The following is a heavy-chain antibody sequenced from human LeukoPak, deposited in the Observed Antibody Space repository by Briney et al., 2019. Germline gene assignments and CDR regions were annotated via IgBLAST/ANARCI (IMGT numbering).Heavy chain of an antibody. CDR3: AREGEEAAAVAVSNWFDP. CDR2: IYHSGST. Sequence: SETLSLTCTVSGYSISSGYYWGWIRQPPGKGLEWIGSIYHSGSTYYNPSLKSRVTISVDASKNQFSLKLSSVTAADTAVYYCAREGEEAAAVAVSNWFDPWGQGTLVTVSS. J-gene: IGHJ5*02. V-gene: IGHV4-38-2*02. CDR1: GYSISSGYY. D-gene: IGHD6-19*01.